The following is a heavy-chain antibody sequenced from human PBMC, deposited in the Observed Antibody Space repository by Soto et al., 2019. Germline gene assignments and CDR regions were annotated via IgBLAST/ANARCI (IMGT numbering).Heavy chain of an antibody. CDR1: GFTFSNYW. CDR2: SSDRRTGNT. D-gene: IGHD2-21*02. CDR3: TTWLTAHFDY. V-gene: IGHV3-23*01. Sequence: PGGSLRLSCAASGFTFSNYWMSWVRQAPGKGLAWVATSSDRRTGNTHYSDSVRGRFTLSRDYSRNILFLQMDSLRADDTALYYCTTWLTAHFDYWGRGTQVTVSS. J-gene: IGHJ4*02.